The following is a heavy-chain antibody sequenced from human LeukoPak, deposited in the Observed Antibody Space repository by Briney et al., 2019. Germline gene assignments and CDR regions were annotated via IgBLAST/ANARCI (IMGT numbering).Heavy chain of an antibody. D-gene: IGHD4-23*01. Sequence: PGGSLRLSCAASGFTFSSYGMHWVRQAPGKGLEWVAVISYDGSNKYYADSVKGRFTISRDNPKNTLYLQMNSLRAEDTAVYYCAKDDGNLTPFDYWGQGTLVTVSS. CDR3: AKDDGNLTPFDY. CDR2: ISYDGSNK. V-gene: IGHV3-30*18. CDR1: GFTFSSYG. J-gene: IGHJ4*02.